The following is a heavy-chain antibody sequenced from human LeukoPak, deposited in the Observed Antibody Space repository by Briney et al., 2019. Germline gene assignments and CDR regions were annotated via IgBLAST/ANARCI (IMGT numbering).Heavy chain of an antibody. J-gene: IGHJ4*02. CDR1: GLTFSSHW. CDR2: INSDGSTT. Sequence: GGSLRLSCAASGLTFSSHWMHWVRQAPGKGLVWVSRINSDGSTTTYADSVKGRFTISRDNAKNTLYLQMNSLRAEDTAVYYCAVPATTETTDYFDYWGQGILVTVSS. V-gene: IGHV3-74*01. D-gene: IGHD4-17*01. CDR3: AVPATTETTDYFDY.